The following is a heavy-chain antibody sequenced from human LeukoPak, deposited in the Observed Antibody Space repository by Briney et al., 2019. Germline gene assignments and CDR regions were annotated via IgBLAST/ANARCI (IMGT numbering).Heavy chain of an antibody. CDR1: GGTFSSYA. CDR2: IIPIFGTA. D-gene: IGHD3-3*01. J-gene: IGHJ4*02. V-gene: IGHV1-69*05. CDR3: ARGDYDFYGQGY. Sequence: GASVKVSCKASGGTFSSYAISWVRQAPGQGLEWMGRIIPIFGTANYAQKFQGRVTITTDESTSTAYMELSSLRSEDTAVYYCARGDYDFYGQGYWGQGTLVTVSS.